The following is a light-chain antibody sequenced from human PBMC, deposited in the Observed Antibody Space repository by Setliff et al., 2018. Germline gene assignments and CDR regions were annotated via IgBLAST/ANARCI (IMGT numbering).Light chain of an antibody. CDR1: SSDVGGYDF. V-gene: IGLV2-14*03. CDR3: SSYSTGTSLDV. Sequence: QSALTQPASVSGSPGQSITISCTGTSSDVGGYDFVSWYQQHPGKAPKLMIFDVLNRPSGVSDRFSGSKSGNTASLTITGLQAEDEADYYCSSYSTGTSLDVFGTGTKVTVL. J-gene: IGLJ1*01. CDR2: DVL.